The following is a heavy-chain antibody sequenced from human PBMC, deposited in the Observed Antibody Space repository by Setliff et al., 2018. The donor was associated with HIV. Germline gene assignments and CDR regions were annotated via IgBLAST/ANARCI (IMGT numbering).Heavy chain of an antibody. J-gene: IGHJ6*02. CDR1: GFTFSNYA. CDR2: IAGTSAST. CDR3: AKPLTQWGVSPYHYAFGV. V-gene: IGHV3-23*01. Sequence: PGGSLRLSCAASGFTFSNYAMSWVRQAPGKGLEWVSAIAGTSASTYYADSVKGRFTIPRDSSKSMLYLQMNSLRVEDTAIYYCAKPLTQWGVSPYHYAFGVWGQGTTVTVSS. D-gene: IGHD1-26*01.